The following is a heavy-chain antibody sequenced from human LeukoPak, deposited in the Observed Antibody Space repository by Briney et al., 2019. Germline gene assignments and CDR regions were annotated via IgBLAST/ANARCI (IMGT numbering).Heavy chain of an antibody. Sequence: GGSLRLSCAASGFTVSSNYMSWVRQAPGKGLEWVSVIYSGGNTYYADSVKDRFTISRDNSKNTLYLQMNSLRAEDTAVYYCAIAQYSYSDYWGQGTLVTVSS. CDR2: IYSGGNT. CDR3: AIAQYSYSDY. D-gene: IGHD5-18*01. CDR1: GFTVSSNY. J-gene: IGHJ4*02. V-gene: IGHV3-66*01.